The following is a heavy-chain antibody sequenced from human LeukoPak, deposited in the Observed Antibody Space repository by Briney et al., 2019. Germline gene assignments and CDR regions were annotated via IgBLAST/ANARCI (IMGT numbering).Heavy chain of an antibody. J-gene: IGHJ4*02. V-gene: IGHV3-9*01. CDR2: ISWNSGSI. D-gene: IGHD3-22*01. Sequence: GGSLRLSCAASGFTFDDYAMHWVRHAPGKGLEWVSCISWNSGSIGYADSVKGRFTISRDNAKNSLYLQMNSLRAEDTALYYCAKDSYYDSSGYPDYWGQGTLVTVSS. CDR1: GFTFDDYA. CDR3: AKDSYYDSSGYPDY.